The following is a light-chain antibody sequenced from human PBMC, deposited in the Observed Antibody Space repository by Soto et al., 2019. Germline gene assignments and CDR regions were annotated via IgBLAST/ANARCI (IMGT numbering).Light chain of an antibody. J-gene: IGKJ5*01. V-gene: IGKV3-20*01. CDR3: QQYGSSTPIT. Sequence: IVSTQSPTTLSVSPGERATLSCRASQSVSSSYLAWYQQKPGQAPRLLIYGASSRATGIPDRFSGSGSGTDFTLTISRLEPEEFAAYYCQQYGSSTPITFGQGTRLEIK. CDR2: GAS. CDR1: QSVSSSY.